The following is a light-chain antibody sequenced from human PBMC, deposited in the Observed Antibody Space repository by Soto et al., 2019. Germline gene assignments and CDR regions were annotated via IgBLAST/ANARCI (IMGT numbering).Light chain of an antibody. CDR2: EVS. CDR3: SSFTSDITYV. CDR1: SSDVGGYNS. J-gene: IGLJ1*01. Sequence: QSVLTQPASVSGSPGQSITISCTGTSSDVGGYNSVSWYQHHPGKAPKLMIYEVSGRPSGVSNRFSGSKSGNTASLTISGLQAEDEADYYCSSFTSDITYVFGTGTKVTVL. V-gene: IGLV2-14*01.